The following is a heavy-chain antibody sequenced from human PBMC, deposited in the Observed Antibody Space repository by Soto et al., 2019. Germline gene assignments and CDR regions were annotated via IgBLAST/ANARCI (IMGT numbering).Heavy chain of an antibody. Sequence: GRSLRLSCAASGFTFSSYAMSRVRQAPGKGLEWVSAISGSGGSAYYADSVKGRFTISRDNSKNTLYLQMNSLRAEDTAVYYCAKGGKPLYNWFDPWGQGTLVTVSS. V-gene: IGHV3-23*01. CDR3: AKGGKPLYNWFDP. J-gene: IGHJ5*02. CDR1: GFTFSSYA. CDR2: ISGSGGSA. D-gene: IGHD1-26*01.